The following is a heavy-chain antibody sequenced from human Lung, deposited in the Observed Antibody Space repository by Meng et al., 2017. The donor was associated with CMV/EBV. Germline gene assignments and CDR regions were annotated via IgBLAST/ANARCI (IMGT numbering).Heavy chain of an antibody. J-gene: IGHJ6*02. CDR2: ISWDGGST. CDR1: GFTFDNHA. Sequence: GESXKISCAASGFTFDNHAMHWVRQGPGKGLEWVSLISWDGGSTSYADSVKGRFTISRDNSKNPLFLQMNSLRPEDSALYYCAKDHDNSWRSMDLWGQGATVTVSS. V-gene: IGHV3-43D*03. D-gene: IGHD3-22*01. CDR3: AKDHDNSWRSMDL.